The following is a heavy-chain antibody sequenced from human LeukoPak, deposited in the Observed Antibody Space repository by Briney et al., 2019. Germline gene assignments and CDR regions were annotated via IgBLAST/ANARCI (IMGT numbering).Heavy chain of an antibody. CDR2: VSFEGSNK. Sequence: GGSLRLSCAASRFTLSRYGMHWVRQAPGKGLEWVAVVSFEGSNKYYADSVKGRFAISRDNSKNTLYLQMNSLRAEDTAVYYCARSGYSYGSYYFDYWGQGTLVTVSS. D-gene: IGHD5-18*01. CDR1: RFTLSRYG. V-gene: IGHV3-30*03. CDR3: ARSGYSYGSYYFDY. J-gene: IGHJ4*02.